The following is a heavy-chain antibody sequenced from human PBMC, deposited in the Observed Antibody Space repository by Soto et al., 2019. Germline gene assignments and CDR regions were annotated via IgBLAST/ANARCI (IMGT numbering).Heavy chain of an antibody. Sequence: EVQLEESGGGLVQPGGSLRLSCAASGFTVSNSYMGWVRRAAGKGLEWVSSLYSDGNTYYADSVRGRFTVYTDNSKDTLYLQMNSLRVDDTRMYYCARHVGYYWYFDLWGRGTLVTVSS. CDR2: LYSDGNT. J-gene: IGHJ2*01. CDR1: GFTVSNSY. CDR3: ARHVGYYWYFDL. D-gene: IGHD6-13*01. V-gene: IGHV3-66*04.